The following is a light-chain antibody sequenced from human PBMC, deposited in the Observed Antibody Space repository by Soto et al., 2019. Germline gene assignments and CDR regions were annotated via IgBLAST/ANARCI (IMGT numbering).Light chain of an antibody. J-gene: IGKJ1*01. CDR3: QQYSSSAT. CDR1: RCTSSY. CDR2: QAS. Sequence: DVLMTTQPPTLPASSGDKGATTLPGNRCTSSYLAWYQQKPGKAPNLLIYQASSLENGVPSRFSGSGSGTEFSLTISSLQPDDFAAYYCQQYSSSATFGQGTKVDIK. V-gene: IGKV1-5*03.